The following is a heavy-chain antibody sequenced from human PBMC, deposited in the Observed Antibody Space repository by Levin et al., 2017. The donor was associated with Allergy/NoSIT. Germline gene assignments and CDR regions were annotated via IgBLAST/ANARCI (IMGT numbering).Heavy chain of an antibody. Sequence: GGSLRLSCAASGFSFIDYYMIWFRQAPGKGLEWLSYINTSGDTIHYADSVKGRFTISRDNVKNSLYLQMNSLRAEDTAVYYGVRVTAARGYYFDFWGQGTLVTVSS. D-gene: IGHD1-14*01. V-gene: IGHV3-11*01. CDR3: VRVTAARGYYFDF. CDR1: GFSFIDYY. CDR2: INTSGDTI. J-gene: IGHJ4*02.